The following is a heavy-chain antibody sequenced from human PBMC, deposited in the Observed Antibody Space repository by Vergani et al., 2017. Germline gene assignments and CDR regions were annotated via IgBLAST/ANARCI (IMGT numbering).Heavy chain of an antibody. CDR2: ISSSGSTI. D-gene: IGHD2-21*02. J-gene: IGHJ3*02. Sequence: QLHLVESGGGFVKPGGSLRLSCSASGFNISHCYMSWIRQAPGKGLEWVSYISSSGSTIFHADSVKGRFTISRDSANKSLYLQMTSLKSEDTAMYYCARDVVVTATAGFRDAFDIWGQGTMVTVSS. CDR3: ARDVVVTATAGFRDAFDI. V-gene: IGHV3-11*04. CDR1: GFNISHCY.